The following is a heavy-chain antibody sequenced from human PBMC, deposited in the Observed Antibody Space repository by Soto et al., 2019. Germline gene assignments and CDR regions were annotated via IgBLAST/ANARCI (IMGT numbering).Heavy chain of an antibody. CDR3: AKDKTGTTHYYYMDV. CDR1: GFTFSSYA. Sequence: EVQLLESGGGLVQPGGSLRLSCAASGFTFSSYAMSWVRQAPGKGLEWVSAISGSGGSTYYADSVKGRFTISRDNSKNTLYLQMNSPRAEDTAVYYCAKDKTGTTHYYYMDVWGKGTTVTVSS. CDR2: ISGSGGST. J-gene: IGHJ6*03. V-gene: IGHV3-23*01. D-gene: IGHD1-7*01.